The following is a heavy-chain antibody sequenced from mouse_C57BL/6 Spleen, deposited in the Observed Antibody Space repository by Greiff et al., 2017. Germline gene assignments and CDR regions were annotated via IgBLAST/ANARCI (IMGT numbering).Heavy chain of an antibody. CDR1: GYSITSGYY. CDR3: AREGLENAMDY. V-gene: IGHV3-6*01. Sequence: DVKLVESGPGLVKPSQSLSLTCSVTGYSITSGYYWNWIRQFPGNKLEWMGYISYDGSNNYNPSLKNRISITRDTSKNQFFLKLNSVPTEDTATYYCAREGLENAMDYWGQGTSVTVSS. J-gene: IGHJ4*01. CDR2: ISYDGSN. D-gene: IGHD2-10*02.